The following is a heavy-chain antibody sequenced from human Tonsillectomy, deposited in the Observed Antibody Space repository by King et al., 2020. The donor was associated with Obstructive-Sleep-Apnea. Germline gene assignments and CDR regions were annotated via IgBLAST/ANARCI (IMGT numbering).Heavy chain of an antibody. Sequence: QLQESGPGLVKPSETLSLTCAVSGGSISSINWWSWVRQPPGKGLVLIGEIYQSGSANSNPSLKSRVTISVDKSKNQFSLKLNSVTAADTAVYYCARDGGAAAGAFDYWGQGTLVTVSS. CDR1: GGSISSINW. J-gene: IGHJ4*02. V-gene: IGHV4-4*02. D-gene: IGHD6-25*01. CDR3: ARDGGAAAGAFDY. CDR2: IYQSGSA.